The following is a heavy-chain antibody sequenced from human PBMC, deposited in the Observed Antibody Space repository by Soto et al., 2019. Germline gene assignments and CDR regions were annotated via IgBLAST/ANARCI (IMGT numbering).Heavy chain of an antibody. V-gene: IGHV4-59*08. CDR1: GGSISSYY. Sequence: SETLSLTCTVSGGSISSYYWSWIRQSPGKGLEWIGYIYYSGSTNYNPSLKSRVTISVDTSKNQFSLELSSMTAADTAVYFCARLTYSSSWYNLDYWGHGTLVTVSS. CDR3: ARLTYSSSWYNLDY. J-gene: IGHJ4*01. D-gene: IGHD6-13*01. CDR2: IYYSGST.